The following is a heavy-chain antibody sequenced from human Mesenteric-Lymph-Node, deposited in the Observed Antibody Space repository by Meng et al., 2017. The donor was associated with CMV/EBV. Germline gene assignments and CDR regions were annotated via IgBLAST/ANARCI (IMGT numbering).Heavy chain of an antibody. D-gene: IGHD5-12*01. CDR2: ISGSGGST. CDR1: GFTFNTYT. V-gene: IGHV3-23*01. Sequence: GESLKISCAASGFTFNTYTMDWVRQAPGKGLEWVSAISGSGGSTYYADSVKGRFTISRDTSRNTLYLEMNSLRAEDTAVYYCAKIPWLLAAYFDYWGQGSLVTVSS. J-gene: IGHJ4*02. CDR3: AKIPWLLAAYFDY.